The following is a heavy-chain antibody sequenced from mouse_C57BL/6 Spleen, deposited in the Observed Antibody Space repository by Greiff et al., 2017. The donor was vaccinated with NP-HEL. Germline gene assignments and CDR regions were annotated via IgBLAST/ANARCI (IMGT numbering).Heavy chain of an antibody. Sequence: QVQLQQPGAELVRPGSSVKLSCKASGYTFTSSWMDWVKQRPGQGLEWIGNIYPSDSETHYNQKFKDKATLTVDKSSSTAYMQLSSLTSEDSAVYYCARADWYFDVWGTGTTVTVSS. CDR1: GYTFTSSW. V-gene: IGHV1-61*01. CDR3: ARADWYFDV. CDR2: IYPSDSET. J-gene: IGHJ1*03.